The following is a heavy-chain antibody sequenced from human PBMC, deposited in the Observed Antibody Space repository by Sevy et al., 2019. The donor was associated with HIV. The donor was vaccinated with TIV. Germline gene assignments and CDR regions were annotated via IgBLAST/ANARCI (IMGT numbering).Heavy chain of an antibody. J-gene: IGHJ6*02. CDR1: GYIFSDYY. V-gene: IGHV1-2*02. Sequence: ASVKVSCKASGYIFSDYYIHWVRQAPGQGLEWMAWINSDSGVTNYAQRFQGEVTVTRDTSLRTAYLELTNLKSNDTDIYYCARLTTQPTSDLYGLDVWGQGTTVTVSS. CDR2: INSDSGVT. D-gene: IGHD4-17*01. CDR3: ARLTTQPTSDLYGLDV.